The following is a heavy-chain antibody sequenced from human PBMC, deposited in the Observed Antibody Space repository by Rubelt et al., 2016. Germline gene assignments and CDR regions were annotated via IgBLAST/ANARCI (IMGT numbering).Heavy chain of an antibody. CDR2: VFYSGNT. CDR1: GGSIRSDTYY. D-gene: IGHD1-1*01. Sequence: QLQLQESGPGVVKPSETLSLTCPVSGGSIRSDTYYWGWIRQPPGKGLEWIGSVFYSGNTYYNPSLRSRVTISVDASKNQFSLKLSSVTAADTAVYYCARDPPTGTGPWYFDLWGRGTLVTVSS. CDR3: ARDPPTGTGPWYFDL. V-gene: IGHV4-39*07. J-gene: IGHJ2*01.